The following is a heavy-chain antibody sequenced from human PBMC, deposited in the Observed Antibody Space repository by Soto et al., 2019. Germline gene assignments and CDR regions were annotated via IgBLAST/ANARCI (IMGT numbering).Heavy chain of an antibody. CDR2: ISAYNGNT. J-gene: IGHJ6*02. CDR1: GYTFTSYG. V-gene: IGHV1-18*01. CDR3: AREGVAARPGLRYFDWLAPAFGMDV. Sequence: ASVKVSCKASGYTFTSYGISWVRQAPGQGLEWMGWISAYNGNTNYAQKLQGRVTMTTDISTSTAYMELRSLRSDDTAVYYCAREGVAARPGLRYFDWLAPAFGMDVWGQGTTVTVSS. D-gene: IGHD3-9*01.